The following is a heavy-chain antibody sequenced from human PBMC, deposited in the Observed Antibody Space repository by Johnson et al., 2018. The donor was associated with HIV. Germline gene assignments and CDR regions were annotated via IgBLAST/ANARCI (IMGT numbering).Heavy chain of an antibody. V-gene: IGHV3-53*01. Sequence: VQLVESGGGLIQPGGSLRLSCAASGFTVSSNYMSWVRQAPGKGLEWVSVIYSGGSTYYADSVKGRFTISRDNSKNTLYLQMNSLRAEDTAVYYYARDKSDNFWSGGGAFDIWGQGTMVTVSS. D-gene: IGHD3-3*01. CDR1: GFTVSSNY. CDR3: ARDKSDNFWSGGGAFDI. CDR2: IYSGGST. J-gene: IGHJ3*02.